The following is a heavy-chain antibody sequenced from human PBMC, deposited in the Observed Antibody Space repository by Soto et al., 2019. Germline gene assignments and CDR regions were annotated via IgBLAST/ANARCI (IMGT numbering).Heavy chain of an antibody. CDR2: INAGNGNT. V-gene: IGHV1-3*01. J-gene: IGHJ4*02. CDR1: GYTFTSYA. CDR3: ARVSGGWYYFDY. D-gene: IGHD6-19*01. Sequence: QVQLVQSGAEVKKPGASVKVSCKASGYTFTSYAMHWVRQAPGQRLEWMGWINAGNGNTKYSQKFQGRVTITRDTSASTPYRDLSSVRSEDTAVYYCARVSGGWYYFDYWGQGTLVTVSS.